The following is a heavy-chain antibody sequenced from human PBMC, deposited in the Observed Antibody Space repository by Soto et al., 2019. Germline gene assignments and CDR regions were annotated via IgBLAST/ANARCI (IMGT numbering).Heavy chain of an antibody. V-gene: IGHV3-30-3*01. Sequence: QVQLVESGGGVVQPGRSLRLSCAASGFTFSSYAMHWVRQAPGKGLEWVAVISYDGSNKYYADSVKGRFTISRDNSKNTLYLQMNSLRAEDTAVYYCARDRGDTAMVSYYYYGMDCWGQGTTVTVSS. CDR3: ARDRGDTAMVSYYYYGMDC. J-gene: IGHJ6*02. D-gene: IGHD5-18*01. CDR1: GFTFSSYA. CDR2: ISYDGSNK.